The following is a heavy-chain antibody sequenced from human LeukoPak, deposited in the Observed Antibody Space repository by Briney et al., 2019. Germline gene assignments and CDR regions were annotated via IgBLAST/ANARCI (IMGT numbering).Heavy chain of an antibody. J-gene: IGHJ6*02. V-gene: IGHV1-2*04. CDR1: GFNFSDYT. Sequence: PGGSLRLSCAASGFNFSDYTMHWVRQAPGQGLEWMGWINPNSGGTNYAQKFQGWVTMTRDTSISTAYMELSRLRSDDTAVYYCARDSLAAAGRYYYYYGMDVWGQGTTVTVSS. D-gene: IGHD6-13*01. CDR2: INPNSGGT. CDR3: ARDSLAAAGRYYYYYGMDV.